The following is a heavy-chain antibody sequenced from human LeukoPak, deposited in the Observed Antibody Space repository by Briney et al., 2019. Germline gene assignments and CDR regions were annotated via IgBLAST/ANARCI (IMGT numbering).Heavy chain of an antibody. CDR1: GFSVSTND. CDR3: ARVGDHFHWYLDL. J-gene: IGHJ2*01. D-gene: IGHD3-3*02. Sequence: GGSLRLSCAPSGFSVSTNDMNWVRQAPGKGLEWVSILYSGSSTYYADSVEGRFIVSRDSSKNTLSLQMNDLRAEDTAVYYCARVGDHFHWYLDLWGRGTLVTVSS. CDR2: LYSGSST. V-gene: IGHV3-53*01.